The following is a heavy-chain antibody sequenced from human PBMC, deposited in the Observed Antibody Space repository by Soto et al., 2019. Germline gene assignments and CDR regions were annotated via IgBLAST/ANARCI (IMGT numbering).Heavy chain of an antibody. J-gene: IGHJ4*02. CDR1: GVPFSSYD. V-gene: IGHV3-23*01. Sequence: GGSLGLSCAASGVPFSSYDMSWVRQAPGKGLDWVSVIRGSDGSTYYANSVKGRFTISRDNSKNTLFLQMNSLRAEDTAIYYCTKGGHLDYWGPGTLVTVSS. D-gene: IGHD3-10*01. CDR3: TKGGHLDY. CDR2: IRGSDGST.